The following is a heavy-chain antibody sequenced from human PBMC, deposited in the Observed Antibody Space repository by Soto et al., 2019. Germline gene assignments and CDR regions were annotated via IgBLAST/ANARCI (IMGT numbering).Heavy chain of an antibody. J-gene: IGHJ4*02. CDR2: ISGSGDST. CDR1: GFTFSSYA. Sequence: EVQLLESGGGLVQPGGSLRLSCAASGFTFSSYAMRWVRQAPVKGLEWVSAISGSGDSTYYADSVKGRFTISRDNSKNTLYLQMNSLRAEDTGVYYCARRGSGGYYDYGGQGTLVTVSS. CDR3: ARRGSGGYYDY. V-gene: IGHV3-23*01. D-gene: IGHD6-19*01.